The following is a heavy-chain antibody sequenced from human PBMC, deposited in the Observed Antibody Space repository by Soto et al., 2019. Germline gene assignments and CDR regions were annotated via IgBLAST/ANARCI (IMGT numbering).Heavy chain of an antibody. V-gene: IGHV4-34*01. CDR3: ARGGSYYDILTGLNVCYGMDV. J-gene: IGHJ6*02. CDR2: INHSGST. Sequence: SETLSLTCAVYGGSFSGYYWSWIRQPPGKGLEWIGEINHSGSTNYNPSLKSRVTISVDTSKNQFSLKLSSVTAADTAVYYCARGGSYYDILTGLNVCYGMDVWGQGTTVT. D-gene: IGHD3-9*01. CDR1: GGSFSGYY.